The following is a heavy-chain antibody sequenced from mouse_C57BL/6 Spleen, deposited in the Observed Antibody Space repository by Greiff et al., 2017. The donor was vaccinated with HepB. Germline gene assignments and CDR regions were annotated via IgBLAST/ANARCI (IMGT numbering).Heavy chain of an antibody. CDR1: GYTFTSYW. CDR3: ARSGLPLNFDY. V-gene: IGHV1-69*01. J-gene: IGHJ2*01. Sequence: QVQLKQPGAELVMPGASVKLSCKASGYTFTSYWMHWVKQRPGQGLEWIGEIDPSDSYTNYNQKFKGKSTLTVDKSSSTAYMQLSSLTSEDSAVYYCARSGLPLNFDYWGQGTTLTVSS. CDR2: IDPSDSYT. D-gene: IGHD2-2*01.